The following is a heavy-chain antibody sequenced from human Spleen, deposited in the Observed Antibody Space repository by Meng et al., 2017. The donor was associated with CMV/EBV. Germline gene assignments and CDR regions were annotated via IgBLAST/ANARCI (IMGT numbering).Heavy chain of an antibody. CDR1: GFTVSSNY. CDR3: AKVPQLPDAFDM. Sequence: GESLKISCAASGFTVSSNYMNWVRQAPGKGLEWVSVIYSDGNATFYADSVKGRFTISRDNSKNTLYLQMKSLRAEDTAVYYCAKVPQLPDAFDMWGQGTMVTVSS. CDR2: IYSDGNAT. J-gene: IGHJ3*02. V-gene: IGHV3-53*01. D-gene: IGHD1-1*01.